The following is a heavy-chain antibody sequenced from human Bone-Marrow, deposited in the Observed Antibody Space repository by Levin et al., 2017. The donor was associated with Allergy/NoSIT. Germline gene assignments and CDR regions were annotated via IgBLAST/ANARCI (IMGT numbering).Heavy chain of an antibody. J-gene: IGHJ6*03. CDR1: GFTFSSYG. D-gene: IGHD1-1*01. V-gene: IGHV3-30*18. CDR2: ISYDGSNK. CDR3: AKDREERPLYYYYMDV. Sequence: GGSLRLSCAASGFTFSSYGMHWVRQAPGKGLEWVAVISYDGSNKYYADSVKGRFTISRDNSKNTLYLQMNSLRAEDTAVYYCAKDREERPLYYYYMDVWGKGTTVTVSS.